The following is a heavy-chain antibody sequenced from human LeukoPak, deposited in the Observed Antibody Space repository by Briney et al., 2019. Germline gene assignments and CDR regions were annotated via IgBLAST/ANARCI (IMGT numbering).Heavy chain of an antibody. CDR2: IYYSGST. V-gene: IGHV4-59*12. D-gene: IGHD2-15*01. CDR3: ARATRVTNWFDP. CDR1: GGSISSYY. J-gene: IGHJ5*02. Sequence: SETLSLTCTVSGGSISSYYWSWIRQPPGKGLEWIGYIYYSGSTNYNPSLKSRVTISVDTSKNQFSLKLSSVTAADTAVYYCARATRVTNWFDPWGQGTLVTVSS.